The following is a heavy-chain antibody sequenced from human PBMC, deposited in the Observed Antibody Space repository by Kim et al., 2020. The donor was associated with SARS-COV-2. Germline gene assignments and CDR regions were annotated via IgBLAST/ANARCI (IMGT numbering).Heavy chain of an antibody. CDR3: AKLKNSYDSIGFGVDF. J-gene: IGHJ6*01. CDR1: GFTFSIYG. CDR2: ISYEGKRD. V-gene: IGHV3-30*18. D-gene: IGHD3-22*01. Sequence: GGSLRLSCAVSGFTFSIYGMSWVRQAPGKGLEWVAFISYEGKRDFHAVSVKGRFTISRDSFKNTLYLQMNYLIAEDTAIYYCAKLKNSYDSIGFGVDFWG.